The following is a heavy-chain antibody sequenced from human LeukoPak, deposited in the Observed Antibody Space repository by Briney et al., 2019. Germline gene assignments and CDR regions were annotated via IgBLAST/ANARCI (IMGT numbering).Heavy chain of an antibody. CDR3: ARDRGCYYDSSGYLSRGLCAEYFQH. CDR2: IIPILGIA. V-gene: IGHV1-69*04. Sequence: SVKVSCKASGGTFSSYAISWVRQAPGQGLEWMGRIIPILGIANYAQKFQGRVTITADKSTSTAYMELSSLGSEDTAVYYCARDRGCYYDSSGYLSRGLCAEYFQHWGQGTLVTVSS. J-gene: IGHJ1*01. CDR1: GGTFSSYA. D-gene: IGHD3-22*01.